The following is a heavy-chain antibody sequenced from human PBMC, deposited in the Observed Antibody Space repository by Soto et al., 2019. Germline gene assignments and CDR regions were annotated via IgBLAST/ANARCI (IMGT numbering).Heavy chain of an antibody. J-gene: IGHJ6*03. D-gene: IGHD2-15*01. CDR1: GYTFTGYY. V-gene: IGHV1-2*04. CDR3: ARGFRCSGGSGGLNKYSSSYYRDV. Sequence: GASVKVSCKASGYTFTGYYMHWVRQAPGQGLEWMGWINPNSGGTNYAQKFQGWVTMTRDTSISTAYMELSRLRSDDTAVYYCARGFRCSGGSGGLNKYSSSYYRDVGGKGTRVTVP. CDR2: INPNSGGT.